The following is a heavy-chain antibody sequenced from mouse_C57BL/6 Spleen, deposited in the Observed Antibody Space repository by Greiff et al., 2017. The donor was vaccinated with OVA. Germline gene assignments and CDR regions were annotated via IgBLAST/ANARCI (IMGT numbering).Heavy chain of an antibody. J-gene: IGHJ2*01. Sequence: EVMLVESGGGLVKPGGSLKLSCAASGFTFSDYGMHWVRQAPEKGLEWVTYISSGSSTIYYADTVKGRFTISRDNAKNTLFLQMTSLRSEDTAMYYCARLSGGYSYYFDYWGQGTTLTVSS. V-gene: IGHV5-17*01. CDR3: ARLSGGYSYYFDY. CDR2: ISSGSSTI. D-gene: IGHD3-1*01. CDR1: GFTFSDYG.